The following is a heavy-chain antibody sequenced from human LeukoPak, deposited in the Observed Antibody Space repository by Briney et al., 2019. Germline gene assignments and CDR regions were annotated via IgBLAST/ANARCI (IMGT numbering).Heavy chain of an antibody. CDR2: ISAYNGNT. CDR3: ATVRYSSGWYPFDY. CDR1: GYTFTSYG. D-gene: IGHD6-19*01. Sequence: GASVKVSCKASGYTFTSYGISWVRQAPGQGLEWMGWISAYNGNTNYAQKLQGRVTMTTDTSTSTAYMELRSLRSDDTAVYYCATVRYSSGWYPFDYWGQGTLVTVSS. J-gene: IGHJ4*02. V-gene: IGHV1-18*01.